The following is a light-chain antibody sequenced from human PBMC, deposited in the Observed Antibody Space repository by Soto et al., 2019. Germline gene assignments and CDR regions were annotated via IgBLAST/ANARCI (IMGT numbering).Light chain of an antibody. Sequence: ETVLTQSPATLSLSPGESATLSCRTSQSISGKYVAWYQQRPGLPPRVLVYGATKRAAGIPDRFRGSGSGTEFTLTISGLEAEDFAVYFCQHFGSSPPVTFGQGTRLEIK. CDR3: QHFGSSPPVT. J-gene: IGKJ5*01. CDR2: GAT. V-gene: IGKV3-20*01. CDR1: QSISGKY.